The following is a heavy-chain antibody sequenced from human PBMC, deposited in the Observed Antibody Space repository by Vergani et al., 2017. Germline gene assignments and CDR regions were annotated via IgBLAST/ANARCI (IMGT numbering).Heavy chain of an antibody. V-gene: IGHV5-10-1*03. D-gene: IGHD6-13*01. CDR2: IDPSDSYT. Sequence: EVQLVQSGAEVKTPGESLRISCKGSGYSFTSYWISWVRQMPGKGLEWMGRIDPSDSYTNYSPSFQGHVTISADKSISTAYLQWSSLKASDTAMYYCARSNTANPYSSSWYVDYWGQGTLVTVSS. J-gene: IGHJ4*02. CDR1: GYSFTSYW. CDR3: ARSNTANPYSSSWYVDY.